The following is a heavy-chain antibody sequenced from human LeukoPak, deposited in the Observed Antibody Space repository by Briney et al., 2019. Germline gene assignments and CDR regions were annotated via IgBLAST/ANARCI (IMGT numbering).Heavy chain of an antibody. CDR1: GFTFRSYW. D-gene: IGHD2-2*01. J-gene: IGHJ5*02. CDR2: INSDGSST. Sequence: GGSLRLSCAASGFTFRSYWMHWVRQAPGKGLVWVSRINSDGSSTSYADSVKGRFTISRDNAKNTLYLQMNSLRAEDTAVYYCARLYSSTNWFDPWGQGTLVTVSS. CDR3: ARLYSSTNWFDP. V-gene: IGHV3-74*01.